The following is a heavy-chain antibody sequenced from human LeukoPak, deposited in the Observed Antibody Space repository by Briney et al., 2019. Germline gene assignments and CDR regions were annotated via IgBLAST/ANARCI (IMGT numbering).Heavy chain of an antibody. CDR2: IGASGGST. V-gene: IGHV3-23*01. Sequence: GGSLRLSCAASGFTFSSYAMSWVRQAPGKGLEWVSGIGASGGSTYYADSVKGRFTISRDNSKNTLYLQMNSLRTEDTAVYYCAKAEGYDILTGLDYWGQETLVTVSS. CDR3: AKAEGYDILTGLDY. CDR1: GFTFSSYA. J-gene: IGHJ4*02. D-gene: IGHD3-9*01.